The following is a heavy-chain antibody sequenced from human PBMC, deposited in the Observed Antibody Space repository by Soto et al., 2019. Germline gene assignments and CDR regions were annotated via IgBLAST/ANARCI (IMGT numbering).Heavy chain of an antibody. Sequence: SETLSLTCAVYGGSFSGYDWSWIRQPPGKGLEWIGEINHRGSTNYNPSLKSRVTISVDTSKNQFSLKLSSVTAADTAVYYCARAGYGDADYWGQGTLVTVSS. CDR1: GGSFSGYD. J-gene: IGHJ4*02. CDR2: INHRGST. CDR3: ARAGYGDADY. D-gene: IGHD4-17*01. V-gene: IGHV4-34*01.